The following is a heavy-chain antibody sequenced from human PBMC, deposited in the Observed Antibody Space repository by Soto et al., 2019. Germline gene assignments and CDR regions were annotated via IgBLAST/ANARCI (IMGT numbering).Heavy chain of an antibody. CDR3: ATAGKFWSGYPMYYFDY. CDR2: FDPEDGET. CDR1: GYTLTELS. J-gene: IGHJ4*02. Sequence: GASVKVSCKVSGYTLTELSMHWVRQAPGKGLEWMGGFDPEDGETIYAQKFQGRVTMTEDTSTDTAYMELSSLRSEDTAVYYCATAGKFWSGYPMYYFDYWGQGTLVTVSS. V-gene: IGHV1-24*01. D-gene: IGHD3-3*01.